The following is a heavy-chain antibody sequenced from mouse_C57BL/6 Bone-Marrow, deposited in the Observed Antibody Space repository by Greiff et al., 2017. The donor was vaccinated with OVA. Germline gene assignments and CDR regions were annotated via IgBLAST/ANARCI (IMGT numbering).Heavy chain of an antibody. CDR1: GFSLTSYG. CDR3: ARAYYSNYHTSWFAY. CDR2: IWSDGST. V-gene: IGHV2-6*03. Sequence: QVQLKESGPGLVAPSQSLSITCTVSGFSLTSYGVHWVRQPPGQGLEWLVVIWSDGSTTYNSALKSRLSISKDNSKSQVFLKMNSLQTDDTAMYYCARAYYSNYHTSWFAYWGQGTLVTVSA. J-gene: IGHJ3*01. D-gene: IGHD2-5*01.